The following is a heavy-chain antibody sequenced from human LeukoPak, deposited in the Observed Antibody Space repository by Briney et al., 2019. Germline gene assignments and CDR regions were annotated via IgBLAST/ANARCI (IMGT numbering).Heavy chain of an antibody. V-gene: IGHV1-18*01. CDR2: ISAYNGNT. D-gene: IGHD3-22*01. Sequence: ASVKVSCKASGYTFTSYGISWVRQAPGQGLEWMGWISAYNGNTNYAQKLQGRVTMTTDTSTSTAYMELRSLRSDDTAVYYCARARTAGGYDSSGYYPQFYYGMDVWGQGTTVTVS. CDR3: ARARTAGGYDSSGYYPQFYYGMDV. J-gene: IGHJ6*02. CDR1: GYTFTSYG.